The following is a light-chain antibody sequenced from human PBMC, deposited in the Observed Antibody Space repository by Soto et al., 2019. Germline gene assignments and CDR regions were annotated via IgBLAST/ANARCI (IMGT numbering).Light chain of an antibody. CDR2: EVS. CDR1: SSDVGGYNY. J-gene: IGLJ3*02. Sequence: QSALTQPASVCGSPGQSITISCTGTSSDVGGYNYVSWYQQHPGKAPKLMIYEVSNRPSGVSNRFSGSKSGNTASLTISGLQAEDEADYYCSSYTSSSTGVFGGGTKLTVL. CDR3: SSYTSSSTGV. V-gene: IGLV2-14*01.